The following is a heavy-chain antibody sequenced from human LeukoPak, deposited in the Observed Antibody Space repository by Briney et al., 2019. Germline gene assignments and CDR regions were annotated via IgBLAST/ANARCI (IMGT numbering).Heavy chain of an antibody. J-gene: IGHJ4*02. Sequence: PGGSLRLSCAASGFTFSSYGMSWVRQAPGKGLEWVSAISGSGGSTYYADSVKGRFTISRDNSKNTLYLQMNSLRAEDTAVYYCAKNKERAAAGTVWFDYWGQGTLVTVSS. CDR3: AKNKERAAAGTVWFDY. V-gene: IGHV3-23*01. CDR1: GFTFSSYG. CDR2: ISGSGGST. D-gene: IGHD6-13*01.